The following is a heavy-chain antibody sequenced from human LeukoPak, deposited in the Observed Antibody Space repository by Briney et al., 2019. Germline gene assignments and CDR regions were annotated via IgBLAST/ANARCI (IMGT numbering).Heavy chain of an antibody. CDR3: AGVSSAEVNSSDSGAFIRGGWIDY. CDR2: IYPSGGRT. D-gene: IGHD3-22*01. V-gene: IGHV1-46*01. CDR1: GYTFTSYY. J-gene: IGHJ4*02. Sequence: ASVKVSCKASGYTFTSYYIHWVRQAPGQGPEWMGIIYPSGGRTTYAQKFQGRVTMTRDMSTHAVYMELSRLRSWDQAVYDLAGVSSAEVNSSDSGAFIRGGWIDYWGQGTLVTVSS.